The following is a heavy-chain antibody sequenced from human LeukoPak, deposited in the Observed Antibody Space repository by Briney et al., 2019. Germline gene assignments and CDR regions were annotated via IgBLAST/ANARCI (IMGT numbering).Heavy chain of an antibody. CDR2: ISSSSSTI. Sequence: PGGSLRLSCAASGFTFSSYSMNWVRQAPGKGLEWVSYISSSSSTIYYADSVKGRFTISRDNAKNSLYLQMNSLRAEDTAVYYCARGAQWELPGVVDYWGQGTLVTVSS. CDR3: ARGAQWELPGVVDY. V-gene: IGHV3-48*01. J-gene: IGHJ4*02. D-gene: IGHD1-26*01. CDR1: GFTFSSYS.